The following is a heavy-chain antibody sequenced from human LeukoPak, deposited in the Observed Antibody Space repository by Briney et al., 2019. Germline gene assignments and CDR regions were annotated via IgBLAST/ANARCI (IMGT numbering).Heavy chain of an antibody. CDR3: AKAVELSLRGPFDY. Sequence: GGSLRLSCAASGFTFADYTMHWVRQAPGKGLEWVSFISWDAGSTYYADSVKGRFTISRDNSKNSLYLQMNRLRTEDTALYYCAKAVELSLRGPFDYWGQGTLVTVSS. CDR1: GFTFADYT. V-gene: IGHV3-43*01. J-gene: IGHJ4*02. CDR2: ISWDAGST. D-gene: IGHD3-16*02.